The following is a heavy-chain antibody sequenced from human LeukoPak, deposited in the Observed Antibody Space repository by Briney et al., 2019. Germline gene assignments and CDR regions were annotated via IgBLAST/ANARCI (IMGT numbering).Heavy chain of an antibody. D-gene: IGHD1-26*01. CDR1: GFNFGSYW. CDR2: IKPDGSEK. Sequence: GGSLRLSCAVSGFNFGSYWMSWVRQAPGKGLEWVANIKPDGSEKYYVDSVKGRFTISRDNAKSSLYLQMNSLRAEDTAVYYCATCFFVSGSYYMEYWGQGTLVTVSS. CDR3: ATCFFVSGSYYMEY. J-gene: IGHJ4*02. V-gene: IGHV3-7*05.